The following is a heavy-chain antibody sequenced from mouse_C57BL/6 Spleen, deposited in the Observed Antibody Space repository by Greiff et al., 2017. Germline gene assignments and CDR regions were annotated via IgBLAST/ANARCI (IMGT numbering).Heavy chain of an antibody. J-gene: IGHJ3*01. V-gene: IGHV3-6*01. Sequence: ESGPGLVKPSQSLSLTCSVTGYSITSGYYWNWIRQFPGNQLEWMGYISYDGSNNYNPSLKNRVSITRDTSKNQFFLKLNSVTTEDTATYYCAGTGGCAYWGQGTLVTVSA. CDR2: ISYDGSN. CDR1: GYSITSGYY. CDR3: AGTGGCAY. D-gene: IGHD4-1*01.